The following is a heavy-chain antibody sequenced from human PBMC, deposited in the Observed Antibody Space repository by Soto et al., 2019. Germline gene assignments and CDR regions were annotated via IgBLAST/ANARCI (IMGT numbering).Heavy chain of an antibody. CDR3: ARHGPRVYYDNSDYYYYGMDV. D-gene: IGHD3-22*01. Sequence: GESLKISCKGYGYSFTIYWIGWVRQMPGKGLEWMGTIYPGDSDTRYSPSFQGQVTISADKSISTAYLQWSSLKASDTAMYYCARHGPRVYYDNSDYYYYGMDVWGQGTTVTVSS. J-gene: IGHJ6*02. CDR2: IYPGDSDT. CDR1: GYSFTIYW. V-gene: IGHV5-51*01.